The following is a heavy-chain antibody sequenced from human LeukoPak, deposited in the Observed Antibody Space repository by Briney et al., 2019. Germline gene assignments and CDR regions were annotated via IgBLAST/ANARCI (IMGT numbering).Heavy chain of an antibody. V-gene: IGHV3-30*01. J-gene: IGHJ6*03. CDR1: GFTFSSYA. CDR3: ARDGGSYFSFYYMDV. Sequence: PGGSLRLSCAASGFTFSSYAMHWVRQAPGKGLEWVAVISHDGSNKYYADSVKGRFTISRDNSKNTLYLQMNSLRAEDTAVYYCARDGGSYFSFYYMDVWGKGTTVTVSS. D-gene: IGHD1-26*01. CDR2: ISHDGSNK.